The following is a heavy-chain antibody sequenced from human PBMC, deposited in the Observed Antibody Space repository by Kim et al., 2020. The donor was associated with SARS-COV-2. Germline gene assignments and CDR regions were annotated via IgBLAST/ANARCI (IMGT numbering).Heavy chain of an antibody. Sequence: ASVKVSCKASGYTFTSYAMNWVRQAPGQGLEWMGWINTNTGNPTYAQGFTGRFVLFLDTSVSTAYLQISSLKAGEAAVYLCSSSSASSYKDPWYFGYWGQ. CDR2: INTNTGNP. CDR1: GYTFTSYA. D-gene: IGHD3-10*01. J-gene: IGHJ4*02. V-gene: IGHV7-4-1*02. CDR3: SSSSASSYKDPWYFGY.